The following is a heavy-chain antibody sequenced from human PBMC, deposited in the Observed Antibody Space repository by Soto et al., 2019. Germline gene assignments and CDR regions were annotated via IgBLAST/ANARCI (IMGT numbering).Heavy chain of an antibody. D-gene: IGHD3-16*01. J-gene: IGHJ5*02. CDR3: ARHLGVYRQNWFDP. CDR1: GGSISSYY. Sequence: PSETLSLTCTVSGGSISSYYWSWIRQPPGKGLEWIVYIYYSGSTNYNPSLKSRVTISVDTSKNQFSLKLSSVTAADTVVYYCARHLGVYRQNWFDPWGQGTLVTVSS. CDR2: IYYSGST. V-gene: IGHV4-59*08.